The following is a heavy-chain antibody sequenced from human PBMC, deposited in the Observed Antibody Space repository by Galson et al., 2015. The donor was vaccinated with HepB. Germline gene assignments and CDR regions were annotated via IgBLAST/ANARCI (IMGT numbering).Heavy chain of an antibody. V-gene: IGHV3-53*01. CDR3: ARDPLDGYNAFDI. D-gene: IGHD5-24*01. Sequence: SLRLSCAASGFTVSSNYMSWVRQAPGKGLEWVSVIYSGGSTYYADSVKGRFTISRDNSKNTLYLQMNSLRAEDTAVYYCARDPLDGYNAFDIWGQGTMVTVSS. CDR1: GFTVSSNY. CDR2: IYSGGST. J-gene: IGHJ3*02.